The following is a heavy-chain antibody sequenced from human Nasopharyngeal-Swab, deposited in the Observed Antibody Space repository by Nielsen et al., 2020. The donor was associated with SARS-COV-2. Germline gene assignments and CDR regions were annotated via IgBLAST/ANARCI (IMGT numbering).Heavy chain of an antibody. Sequence: ASVKVSCKASGYTFTSYGINWVRQATGQGLEWMGWMNPNSGNTGYAQKFQGRVTMTRNTSISTAYMELSSLRSEDTAVYYCASATGTTGWYYYYGMDVWGQGTTVTVSS. CDR2: MNPNSGNT. V-gene: IGHV1-8*01. CDR1: GYTFTSYG. J-gene: IGHJ6*02. CDR3: ASATGTTGWYYYYGMDV. D-gene: IGHD1-1*01.